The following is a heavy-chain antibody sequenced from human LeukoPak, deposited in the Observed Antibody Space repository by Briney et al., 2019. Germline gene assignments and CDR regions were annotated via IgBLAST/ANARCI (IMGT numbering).Heavy chain of an antibody. CDR1: GGSLSSGGYY. CDR2: IYYCGST. Sequence: SETLSLTCAVSGGSLSSGGYYWSWIRQHPGKGLECIGYIYYCGSTYQHPPLKSRVNKSVDTSKNQFSLKLSSVPAADTAVEYCARGSGYAGLFDYWGQGTLVTVSS. V-gene: IGHV4-31*11. J-gene: IGHJ4*02. CDR3: ARGSGYAGLFDY. D-gene: IGHD5-12*01.